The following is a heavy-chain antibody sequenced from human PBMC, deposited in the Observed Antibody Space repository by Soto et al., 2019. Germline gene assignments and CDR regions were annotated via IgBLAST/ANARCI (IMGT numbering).Heavy chain of an antibody. CDR1: GFTFSSYS. V-gene: IGHV3-21*01. J-gene: IGHJ6*02. D-gene: IGHD2-15*01. CDR2: ISSSSSYI. Sequence: GGSLRLSCAASGFTFSSYSMNWVRQAPGKGLEWVSSISSSSSYIYYADSVKGRFTISRDNAKNSLYLQMNSLRAEDTAVYYCARDIVVVVAATHSSYYYGMDVRCQGTTVTVSS. CDR3: ARDIVVVVAATHSSYYYGMDV.